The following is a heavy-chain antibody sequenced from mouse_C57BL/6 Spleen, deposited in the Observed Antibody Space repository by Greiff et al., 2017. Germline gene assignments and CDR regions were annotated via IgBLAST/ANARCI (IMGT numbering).Heavy chain of an antibody. D-gene: IGHD2-4*01. CDR3: ARHEDYDYDLYYFDY. V-gene: IGHV1-62-2*01. Sequence: VKLMESGAELVKPGASVKLSCKASGYTFTEYTIHWVKQRSGQGLEWIGWFYPGSGSIKYNEKFKDKATLTADKSSSTVYMELSRLTSEDSAVYFCARHEDYDYDLYYFDYWGQGTTLTVSS. CDR2: FYPGSGSI. J-gene: IGHJ2*01. CDR1: GYTFTEYT.